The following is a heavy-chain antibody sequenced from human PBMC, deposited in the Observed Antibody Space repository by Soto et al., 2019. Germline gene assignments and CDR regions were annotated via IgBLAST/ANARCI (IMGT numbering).Heavy chain of an antibody. CDR1: GYTFTSYD. D-gene: IGHD6-13*01. CDR3: ARGRPYSSSCYPNWFDP. J-gene: IGHJ5*02. V-gene: IGHV1-8*01. Sequence: ASVKVSCKASGYTFTSYDINWVRQATGQGLEWMGWMNPNSGNTGYAQKFQGRVTMTRNTSISTAYMELSSLRSEDTAAYYCARGRPYSSSCYPNWFDPWGQGTLVTVSS. CDR2: MNPNSGNT.